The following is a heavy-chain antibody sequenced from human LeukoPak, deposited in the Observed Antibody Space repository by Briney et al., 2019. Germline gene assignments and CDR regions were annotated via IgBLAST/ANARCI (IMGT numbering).Heavy chain of an antibody. Sequence: GGSLRLSCAASGVTVSSHYMNWVRRAPGKGLGWVSVIYGVDGTSYADSVKGRFTISRDNSKNTVYLQMNSLRAGDTAVYYCARDPEPGYSSGPYFDYWGQGTLVTVSS. D-gene: IGHD6-19*01. CDR3: ARDPEPGYSSGPYFDY. CDR1: GVTVSSHY. V-gene: IGHV3-53*01. J-gene: IGHJ4*02. CDR2: IYGVDGT.